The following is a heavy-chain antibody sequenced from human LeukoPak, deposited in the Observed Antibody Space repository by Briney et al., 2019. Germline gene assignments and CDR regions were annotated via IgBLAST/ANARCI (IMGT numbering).Heavy chain of an antibody. CDR3: ARGRVYSSGIPGFDP. V-gene: IGHV1-8*01. Sequence: ASVEVSCKASGYTFTSYDTNWVRQATGQGLEWMGWMNPNSGNTGYAQKFQGRVTMTRNTSISTAYMELSSLRSEDTAVYYCARGRVYSSGIPGFDPWGQGTLVTVSS. CDR2: MNPNSGNT. D-gene: IGHD6-25*01. CDR1: GYTFTSYD. J-gene: IGHJ5*02.